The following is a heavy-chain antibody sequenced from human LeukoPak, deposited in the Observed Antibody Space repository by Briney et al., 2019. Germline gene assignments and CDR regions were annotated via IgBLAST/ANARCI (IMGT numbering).Heavy chain of an antibody. J-gene: IGHJ4*02. CDR2: ITWDGGST. D-gene: IGHD3-10*01. V-gene: IGHV3-43*01. CDR1: GFTFDDYT. CDR3: AKGKNTGSYLSHVDY. Sequence: GGSLRLSCAASGFTFDDYTMHWVRQAPGKGLEWVSLITWDGGSTYYADSVKGRFTISRDDSKNSLYLQMNSLRTEDTALYYCAKGKNTGSYLSHVDYWGQGTLVTVSS.